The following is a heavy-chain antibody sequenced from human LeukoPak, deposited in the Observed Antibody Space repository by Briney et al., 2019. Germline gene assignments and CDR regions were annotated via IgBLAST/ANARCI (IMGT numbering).Heavy chain of an antibody. Sequence: ASVMVSCKASGYTFTSYYMHWVRQAPGQGLEWMGIINPSGGSTSYAQKFQGRVTMTRDMSTSTVYMELSSLRSEDTAVYYCARGRWGSGSYYAHYYFDYWGQGTLVTVSS. CDR1: GYTFTSYY. J-gene: IGHJ4*02. CDR2: INPSGGST. V-gene: IGHV1-46*01. D-gene: IGHD3-10*01. CDR3: ARGRWGSGSYYAHYYFDY.